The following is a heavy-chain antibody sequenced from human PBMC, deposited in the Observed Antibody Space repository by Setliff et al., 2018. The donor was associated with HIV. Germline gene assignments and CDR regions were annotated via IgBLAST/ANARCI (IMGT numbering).Heavy chain of an antibody. CDR2: IYPGDSDT. Sequence: GESLKISCKASGYRFTSYWIAWVRQMPGKGLEWMGIIYPGDSDTRYSPSFRGQVTISVDKSISTAYLQWNSLKASDTAIYYCARALDFLTEQLNWFFPLWGRGTLVTVSS. V-gene: IGHV5-51*01. CDR1: GYRFTSYW. D-gene: IGHD3-9*01. J-gene: IGHJ2*01. CDR3: ARALDFLTEQLNWFFPL.